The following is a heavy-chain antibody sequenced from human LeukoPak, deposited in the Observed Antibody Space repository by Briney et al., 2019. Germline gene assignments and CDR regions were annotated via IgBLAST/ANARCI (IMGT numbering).Heavy chain of an antibody. J-gene: IGHJ5*02. D-gene: IGHD1-26*01. Sequence: PGRSLRLSCAASGFTFTSYVMDWVRQAPGKGLQWVALISYDGSNKYYADSVKGRFTISRDNSKNTLYLQMNSLRAEDTAVYYYASIREVEAPSFGFDLWRQATLVTVSS. CDR3: ASIREVEAPSFGFDL. CDR1: GFTFTSYV. CDR2: ISYDGSNK. V-gene: IGHV3-30*03.